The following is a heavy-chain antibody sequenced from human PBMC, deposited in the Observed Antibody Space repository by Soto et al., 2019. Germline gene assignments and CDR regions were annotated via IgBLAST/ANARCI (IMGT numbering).Heavy chain of an antibody. J-gene: IGHJ4*02. CDR3: AKGYYYGSGSRPLDY. D-gene: IGHD3-10*01. Sequence: GGSLRLSCAASGVTFSSYAMHWVRQAPGKGLEWVSGISWNSGSICYADSVKGRFTISRDNAKNSLYLQMNSLRAEDTALYYCAKGYYYGSGSRPLDYWGQGTLVTVSS. CDR2: ISWNSGSI. V-gene: IGHV3-9*01. CDR1: GVTFSSYA.